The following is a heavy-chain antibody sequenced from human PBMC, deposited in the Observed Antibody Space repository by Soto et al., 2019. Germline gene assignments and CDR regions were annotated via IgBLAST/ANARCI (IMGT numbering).Heavy chain of an antibody. CDR2: MRSDASST. J-gene: IGHJ4*02. CDR1: GFTFSTYW. CDR3: ARGTVRDHDFGDH. D-gene: IGHD4-17*01. Sequence: EVQLVESGGDLVQPGGSLRLSCAASGFTFSTYWMHWVRQVPGKGPEWVSRMRSDASSTAYADSVRGRFIISRDNAKNTLYLQMNSLRVDDTAVYYCARGTVRDHDFGDHWGLGTLVAVSS. V-gene: IGHV3-74*01.